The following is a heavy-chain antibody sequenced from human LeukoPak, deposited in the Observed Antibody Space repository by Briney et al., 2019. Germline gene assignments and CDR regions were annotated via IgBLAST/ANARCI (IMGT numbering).Heavy chain of an antibody. V-gene: IGHV1-3*03. D-gene: IGHD1-14*01. Sequence: ASVKVSCKASGYSFTNQDMHWVRQAPGHSLEWMGCINPGNGDTKYSQELQGRVTITSDTSATTAYMELSSLSSDDKAVYYCTLYNYWGQGTLVTVSS. J-gene: IGHJ4*02. CDR3: TLYNY. CDR2: INPGNGDT. CDR1: GYSFTNQD.